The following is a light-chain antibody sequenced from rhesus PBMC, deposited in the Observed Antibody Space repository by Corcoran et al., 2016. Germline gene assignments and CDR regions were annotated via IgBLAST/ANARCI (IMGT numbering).Light chain of an antibody. CDR3: QHSYGIPLT. CDR1: EIVDNY. CDR2: KES. V-gene: IGKV1-74*01. Sequence: DIQMTQSPSSLSASVGDRVTISCRTSEIVDNYLHWYQQKPGKAPRFLIYKESTLQSGVPSRFSGSGCGRDCTLTISSVQPEDFATDYCQHSYGIPLTFGGGTKVDLK. J-gene: IGKJ4*01.